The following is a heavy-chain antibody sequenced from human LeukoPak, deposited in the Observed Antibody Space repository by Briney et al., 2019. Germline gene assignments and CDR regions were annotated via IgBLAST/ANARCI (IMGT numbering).Heavy chain of an antibody. V-gene: IGHV1-69*08. J-gene: IGHJ5*02. D-gene: IGHD3-10*01. CDR2: ITPVIDTA. CDR3: ARVNLRGSNYNWFDP. CDR1: GGTFLTHT. Sequence: GASAKVSCKTSGGTFLTHTFSWVRQAPGQGLEWMGKITPVIDTANYAQTFQGRVSIYADKSTTTVYMDLSGLRPDDTAVYYCARVNLRGSNYNWFDPWGQGTRVTVSS.